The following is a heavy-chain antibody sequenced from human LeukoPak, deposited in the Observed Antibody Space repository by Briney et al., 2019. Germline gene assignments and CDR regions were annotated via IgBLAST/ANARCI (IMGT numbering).Heavy chain of an antibody. Sequence: ASVKVSCKASGYTFTSYYMHWVRQAPGQGLEWMGIINPSGGSTSYAQRFQGRVTMTRDTSTSTVYMELSSLRSEDTAVYYCARVGMADAFDIWGQGTMVTVSS. V-gene: IGHV1-46*01. CDR2: INPSGGST. CDR3: ARVGMADAFDI. J-gene: IGHJ3*02. D-gene: IGHD1-14*01. CDR1: GYTFTSYY.